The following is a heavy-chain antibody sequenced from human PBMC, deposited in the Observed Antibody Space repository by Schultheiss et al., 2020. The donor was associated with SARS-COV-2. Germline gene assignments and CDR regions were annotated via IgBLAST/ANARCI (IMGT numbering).Heavy chain of an antibody. D-gene: IGHD5-18*01. CDR1: GFTFSSYG. V-gene: IGHV3-48*04. CDR2: ISSSGSTI. CDR3: ARSGGTAQYYYYYGMDV. J-gene: IGHJ6*02. Sequence: GGSLRLSCAASGFTFSSYGMHWVRQAPGKGLEWVSYISSSGSTIYYADSVKGRFTISRDNAKNSLYLQMNSLRAEDTAVYYCARSGGTAQYYYYYGMDVWGQGTTVTVSS.